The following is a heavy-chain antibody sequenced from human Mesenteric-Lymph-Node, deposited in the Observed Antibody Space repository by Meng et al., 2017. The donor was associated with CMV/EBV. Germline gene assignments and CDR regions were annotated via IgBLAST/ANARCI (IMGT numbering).Heavy chain of an antibody. CDR1: GFTFSIYS. V-gene: IGHV3-21*01. CDR2: IGSFNNYK. J-gene: IGHJ4*02. Sequence: GGSLRLSCAASGFTFSIYSIAWVRQAPGKGLEWVSSIGSFNNYKYYADSVQGRFTISRDDAENSLFLQMNSLRAEDTAVYYCARSTIDYWGQGTLVTVSS. D-gene: IGHD2-2*01. CDR3: ARSTIDY.